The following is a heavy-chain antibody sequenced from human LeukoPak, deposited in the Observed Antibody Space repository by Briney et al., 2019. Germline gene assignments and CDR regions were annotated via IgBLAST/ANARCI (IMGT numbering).Heavy chain of an antibody. Sequence: GGSLRLSCAASEFAFSNYWMHWVRQPPGKGLVWVSRINSDGSSTRYADFVKGRFTISRDNAENTLHLQLNSLRAEDTAVYYCARAESTWLAFDVWGQGTMVTVSP. CDR3: ARAESTWLAFDV. CDR2: INSDGSST. J-gene: IGHJ3*01. D-gene: IGHD5-18*01. CDR1: EFAFSNYW. V-gene: IGHV3-74*01.